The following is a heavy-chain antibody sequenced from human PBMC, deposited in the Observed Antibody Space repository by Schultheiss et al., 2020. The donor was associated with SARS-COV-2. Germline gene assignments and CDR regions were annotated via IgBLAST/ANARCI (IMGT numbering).Heavy chain of an antibody. D-gene: IGHD6-19*01. CDR2: ISSYSSTT. CDR1: GDSISSVD. CDR3: TVAGSLFDDY. J-gene: IGHJ4*02. V-gene: IGHV3-48*01. Sequence: GGSLRLSCAVSGDSISSVDWWSWVRQSPGKGLEWVSYISSYSSTTYYADSVKGRFTISRDNAKNSLYLQMNSLRAEDTAVYYCTVAGSLFDDYWGQGTLVTVSS.